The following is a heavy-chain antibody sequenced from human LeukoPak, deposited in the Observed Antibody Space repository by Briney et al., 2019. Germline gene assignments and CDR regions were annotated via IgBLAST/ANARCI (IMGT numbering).Heavy chain of an antibody. J-gene: IGHJ6*02. CDR2: IWYDGSNK. D-gene: IGHD4-11*01. CDR3: ARDPMTTPLQGNYYYYYGMDV. Sequence: GGSLRLSCAASGFTFSSYGMHWVRQAPGKGLEWVAVIWYDGSNKYYADSVKGRFTIYRDNSKNTLYLQMNSLRAEDTAVYYCARDPMTTPLQGNYYYYYGMDVWGQGTTVTVSS. CDR1: GFTFSSYG. V-gene: IGHV3-33*01.